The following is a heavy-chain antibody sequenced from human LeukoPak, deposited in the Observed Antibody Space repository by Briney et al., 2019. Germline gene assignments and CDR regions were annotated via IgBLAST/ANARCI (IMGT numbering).Heavy chain of an antibody. Sequence: ASVKVSRKASGYTFTGYYMHWVRQAPGQGLEWMGWINPNSGGTNYAQKFQGRVTMTRDTSISTAYMELSRLRSDDTAVYYCARGPHLLWFGELFHTPYYFDYWGQGTLVTVSS. CDR1: GYTFTGYY. D-gene: IGHD3-10*01. CDR3: ARGPHLLWFGELFHTPYYFDY. CDR2: INPNSGGT. V-gene: IGHV1-2*02. J-gene: IGHJ4*02.